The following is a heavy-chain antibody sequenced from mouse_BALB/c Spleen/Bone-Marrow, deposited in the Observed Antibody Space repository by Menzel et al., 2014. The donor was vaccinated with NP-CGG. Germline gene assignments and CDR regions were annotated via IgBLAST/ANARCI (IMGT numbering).Heavy chain of an antibody. Sequence: QVQLQQPGPGLVAPSQNLSITRTVSRFSLSRYNIHWIRQPPGKGLEWLGMIWGGGGTDHNSALKSRLRISKDNSKSQIFLKINSLQIDDTAMYYCARKDGGYYVMDYWVKEPQSPSPQ. V-gene: IGHV2-6-4*01. CDR1: RFSLSRYN. CDR3: ARKDGGYYVMDY. D-gene: IGHD2-3*01. J-gene: IGHJ4*01. CDR2: IWGGGGT.